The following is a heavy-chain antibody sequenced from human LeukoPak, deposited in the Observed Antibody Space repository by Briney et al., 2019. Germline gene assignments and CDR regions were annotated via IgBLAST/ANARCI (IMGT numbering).Heavy chain of an antibody. J-gene: IGHJ5*02. D-gene: IGHD1-1*01. V-gene: IGHV3-7*01. CDR2: IKRDGSQK. CDR3: ARLGLEVGGPNWFDP. Sequence: GSLRLSCAAPGFSFSSNWMGWVRQAPEKGLEWVAHIKRDGSQKYYLDSVKGRFTISRDNAKNSLYLQMNSLRVEDTAVYYCARLGLEVGGPNWFDPWGQGTLVTVSS. CDR1: GFSFSSNW.